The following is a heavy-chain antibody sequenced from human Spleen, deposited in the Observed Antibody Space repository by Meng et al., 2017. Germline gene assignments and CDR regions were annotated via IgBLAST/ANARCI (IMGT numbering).Heavy chain of an antibody. Sequence: SETLSLTCAVSGGSISSSNWWSWVRQPPGKGLEWIGEIYHSGSTNYNPSLKSRVTISVDKSKNQFSLKLSSVTAADTAVYYCARGNYYDSSGLGYWGQGTLVTVSS. CDR3: ARGNYYDSSGLGY. D-gene: IGHD3-22*01. CDR1: GGSISSSNW. J-gene: IGHJ4*02. CDR2: IYHSGST. V-gene: IGHV4-4*02.